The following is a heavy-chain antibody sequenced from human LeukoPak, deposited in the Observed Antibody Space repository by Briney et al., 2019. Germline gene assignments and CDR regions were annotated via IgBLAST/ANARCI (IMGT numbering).Heavy chain of an antibody. V-gene: IGHV3-7*01. CDR2: IKEDGSEK. CDR1: GFIFSNYW. CDR3: ASALPYYDFWSGYYGLGTFDY. Sequence: PGGSLRLSCAASGFIFSNYWMSWVRQAPGKGLEWVANIKEDGSEKYYVDSVKGRFTISRDNAKNSLYLQMNSLRAEDTAVYYCASALPYYDFWSGYYGLGTFDYWGQGTLVTVSS. J-gene: IGHJ4*02. D-gene: IGHD3-3*01.